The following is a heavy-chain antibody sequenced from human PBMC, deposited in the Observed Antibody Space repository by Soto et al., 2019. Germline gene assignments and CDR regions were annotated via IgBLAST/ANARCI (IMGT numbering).Heavy chain of an antibody. CDR3: ARKTESSSGWFYYYGMDV. Sequence: SVEVSCKASGGTFSSYAISWVRQAPGQGLEWMGGIIPIFGTANYAQKFQGRVAITADESTSTAYMELSSLRSEDTAVYYCARKTESSSGWFYYYGMDVWGQGTTVTVSS. CDR1: GGTFSSYA. CDR2: IIPIFGTA. V-gene: IGHV1-69*13. J-gene: IGHJ6*02. D-gene: IGHD6-19*01.